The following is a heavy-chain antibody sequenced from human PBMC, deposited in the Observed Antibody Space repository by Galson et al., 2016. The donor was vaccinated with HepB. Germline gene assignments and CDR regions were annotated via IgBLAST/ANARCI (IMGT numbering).Heavy chain of an antibody. CDR3: TRDLHGDGPNPAGHRGVY. J-gene: IGHJ4*02. CDR2: IFGGGST. V-gene: IGHV3-53*01. D-gene: IGHD3-10*01. Sequence: SLRLSCAVSGFTLNTNNMTWVRQAPGKGLEWVSVIFGGGSTYYADSVAGRFIISKDDSQNIVYLQMKSLTADDTAVYYCTRDLHGDGPNPAGHRGVYWGQGTLVTVSA. CDR1: GFTLNTNN.